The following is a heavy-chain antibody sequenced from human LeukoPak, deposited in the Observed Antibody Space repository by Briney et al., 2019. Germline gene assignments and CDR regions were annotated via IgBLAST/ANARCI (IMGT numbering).Heavy chain of an antibody. CDR1: GFTFSSYI. J-gene: IGHJ4*02. V-gene: IGHV3-21*01. D-gene: IGHD3-10*01. Sequence: GGSLRLSCAASGFTFSSYIMNWVRQAPGKGLEWVSSISSSSSYIYYADSVKGRFTISRDNAKNSLYLQMNSLRAEDTAVYYCARGVWFGELFHFDYWGQGTLVTVSS. CDR3: ARGVWFGELFHFDY. CDR2: ISSSSSYI.